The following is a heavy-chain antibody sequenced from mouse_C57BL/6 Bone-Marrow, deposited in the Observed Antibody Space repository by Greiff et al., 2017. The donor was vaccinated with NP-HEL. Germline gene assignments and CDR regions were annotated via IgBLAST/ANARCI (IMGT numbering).Heavy chain of an antibody. J-gene: IGHJ2*01. CDR1: GFTFSNYW. Sequence: EVKVEESGGGLVQPGGSMKLSCVASGFTFSNYWMNWARQSPEKGLEWVAQIRLKSDNYATHYAESVKGRFTISRDDSKSSVYLQMNNLRAEDTGIYYCTIYYGNYADYWGQGTTLTVSS. V-gene: IGHV6-3*01. CDR2: IRLKSDNYAT. D-gene: IGHD2-1*01. CDR3: TIYYGNYADY.